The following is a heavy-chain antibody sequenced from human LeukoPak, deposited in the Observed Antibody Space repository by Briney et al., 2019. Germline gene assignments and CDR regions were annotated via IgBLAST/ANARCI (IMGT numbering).Heavy chain of an antibody. Sequence: GGSLRLSCAASGINFNTYAMNWVRQAPGKELEWVAVIWYDGSTEYYADSVKGRFTISRDNSKNTLYLQMNSLRVEDSAVYYCARDSASIAAAVYWFFDLWGRGTLVTVSS. D-gene: IGHD6-25*01. J-gene: IGHJ2*01. CDR3: ARDSASIAAAVYWFFDL. V-gene: IGHV3-33*01. CDR2: IWYDGSTE. CDR1: GINFNTYA.